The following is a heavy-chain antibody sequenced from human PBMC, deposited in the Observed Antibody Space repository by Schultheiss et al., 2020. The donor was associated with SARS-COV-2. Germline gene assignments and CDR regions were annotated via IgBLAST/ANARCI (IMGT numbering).Heavy chain of an antibody. CDR3: ARGVDFRSGYSFDN. J-gene: IGHJ4*02. CDR2: INHSGST. CDR1: GGSISSNY. D-gene: IGHD3-3*01. V-gene: IGHV4-34*01. Sequence: SETLSLTCTVFGGSISSNYWSWIRQHPGKGLEWIGEINHSGSTNYNPSLKSRVTISVDTSKNHFSLRLSSVTAADTAAYYCARGVDFRSGYSFDNWGQGILVTVSS.